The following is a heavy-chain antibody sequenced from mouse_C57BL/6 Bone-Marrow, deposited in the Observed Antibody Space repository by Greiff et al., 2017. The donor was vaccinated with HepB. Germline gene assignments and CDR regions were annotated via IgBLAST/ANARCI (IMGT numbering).Heavy chain of an antibody. CDR2: IDPENGDT. CDR1: GFNIKDDY. D-gene: IGHD1-1*01. J-gene: IGHJ2*01. V-gene: IGHV14-4*01. CDR3: TTATTVARGFDD. Sequence: EVKLVESGAELVRPGASVKLSCTASGFNIKDDYMHWVKQRPEQGLEWIGWIDPENGDTEYASKFQGKATITADTTSNTAYLQLSSLTSEDTAVYYCTTATTVARGFDDWGQGTTLTVSS.